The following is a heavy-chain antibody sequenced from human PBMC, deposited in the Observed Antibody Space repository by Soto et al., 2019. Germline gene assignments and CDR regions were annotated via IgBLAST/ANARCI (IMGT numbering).Heavy chain of an antibody. CDR2: ISRYSSIL. CDR3: ASLFGDPY. J-gene: IGHJ4*02. Sequence: GGSLRLSCAASGFTFSDYSMNWVRQAPGKGLQWVSYISRYSSILYYADSVKGRFTISRDNAKNSLYLQMNSLRDEDTAVYYCASLFGDPYWGQGTLVTVSS. D-gene: IGHD4-17*01. V-gene: IGHV3-48*02. CDR1: GFTFSDYS.